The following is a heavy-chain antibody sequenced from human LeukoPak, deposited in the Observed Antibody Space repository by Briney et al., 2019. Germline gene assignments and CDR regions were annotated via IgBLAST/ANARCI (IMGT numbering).Heavy chain of an antibody. CDR1: GGSISSYY. J-gene: IGHJ6*03. V-gene: IGHV4-34*01. Sequence: SETLSLTCTVSGGSISSYYWSWIRQPPGKGLEWIGEINHSGSTNYNPSLTSRVTISVDTSKNQFSLKLSSVTAADTAVYYCARGRWLYYYYMDVWGKGTTVTVSS. CDR2: INHSGST. D-gene: IGHD5-24*01. CDR3: ARGRWLYYYYMDV.